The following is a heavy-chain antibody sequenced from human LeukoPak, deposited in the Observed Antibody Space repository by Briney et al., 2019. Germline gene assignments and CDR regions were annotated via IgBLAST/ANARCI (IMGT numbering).Heavy chain of an antibody. CDR1: GGSISSSSYY. CDR2: IYYSGST. CDR3: ASTYYYDSSGYYYYLAIGAFDI. J-gene: IGHJ3*02. Sequence: SETLSLTCTVSGGSISSSSYYWGWIRQPPGKGLEWIGSIYYSGSTYYNPSLKSRVTISVDTSKNQFSLKLSSVTAADTAVYYCASTYYYDSSGYYYYLAIGAFDIWGQGTMVTVSS. D-gene: IGHD3-22*01. V-gene: IGHV4-39*01.